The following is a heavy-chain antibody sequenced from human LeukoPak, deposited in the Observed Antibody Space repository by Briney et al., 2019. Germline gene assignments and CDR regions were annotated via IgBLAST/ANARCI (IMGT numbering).Heavy chain of an antibody. Sequence: GGSLRLSCAASGFTFSSYSMNWVRQAPGKGLEWVSSISSSSSYIYYADSVKGRFTISRDNAKNSLYLQMNSLRAEDTAVYYCARVAVVVADGAFDIWGQGTMVTVSS. CDR1: GFTFSSYS. V-gene: IGHV3-21*01. CDR2: ISSSSSYI. CDR3: ARVAVVVADGAFDI. J-gene: IGHJ3*02. D-gene: IGHD2-15*01.